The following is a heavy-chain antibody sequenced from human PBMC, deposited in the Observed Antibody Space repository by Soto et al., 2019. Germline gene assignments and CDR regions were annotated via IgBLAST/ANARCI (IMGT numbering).Heavy chain of an antibody. CDR1: GFTLTSYV. Sequence: ASVKFSCRGSGFTLTSYVISWVRHAPGQGLEWMALISIYNDNTKYAQKFQGRITMTTDTSTSTAYMELRSLRSDDTAVYYCARETYYFGSGTYDDGMDVSGQGTTVTV. J-gene: IGHJ6*02. D-gene: IGHD3-10*01. CDR3: ARETYYFGSGTYDDGMDV. V-gene: IGHV1-18*04. CDR2: ISIYNDNT.